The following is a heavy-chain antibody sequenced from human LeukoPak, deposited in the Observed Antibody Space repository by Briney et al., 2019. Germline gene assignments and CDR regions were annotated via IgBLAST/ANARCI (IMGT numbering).Heavy chain of an antibody. D-gene: IGHD6-6*01. CDR2: IYYSGST. CDR1: GGSISSYY. V-gene: IGHV4-59*01. Sequence: SETLSLTCTVSGGSISSYYWSWIRQPPGKGLEWIGYIYYSGSTNYNPSLKSRVTISVDTSKNQFSLKLSSVTAADTAVYYCARDAAPLYSSSLMDYWGQGTLVTVSS. J-gene: IGHJ4*02. CDR3: ARDAAPLYSSSLMDY.